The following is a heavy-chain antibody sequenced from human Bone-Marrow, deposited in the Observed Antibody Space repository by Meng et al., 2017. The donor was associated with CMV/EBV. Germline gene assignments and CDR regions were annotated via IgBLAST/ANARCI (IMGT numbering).Heavy chain of an antibody. CDR2: ISYDGNNK. V-gene: IGHV3-30*04. CDR3: ARRGDYSSSWMYFDF. J-gene: IGHJ4*02. CDR1: GCTFSNFV. D-gene: IGHD6-6*01. Sequence: GCTFSNFVRHWVRQTPGKGLEWVSVISYDGNNKYYADSVKGRFTICRDNSKSTLFLQMNSPRSEDTAVYYCARRGDYSSSWMYFDFWGQGTLVTVSS.